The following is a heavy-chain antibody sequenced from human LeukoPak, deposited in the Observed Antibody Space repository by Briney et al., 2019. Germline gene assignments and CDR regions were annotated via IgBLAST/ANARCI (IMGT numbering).Heavy chain of an antibody. CDR2: INPSGGST. Sequence: ASVKVSCKASGYTFTSYYMHWVRQAPGQGLEWMGIINPSGGSTSYAQKFQGRVTMTRDTSTSTVYMELSSLRSEDTAVYYCARAGPYDYVWGSYRVDYWGQGTLVTDSS. J-gene: IGHJ4*02. CDR3: ARAGPYDYVWGSYRVDY. D-gene: IGHD3-16*02. V-gene: IGHV1-46*01. CDR1: GYTFTSYY.